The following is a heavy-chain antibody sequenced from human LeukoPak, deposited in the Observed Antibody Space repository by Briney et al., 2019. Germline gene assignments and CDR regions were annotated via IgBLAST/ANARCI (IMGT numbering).Heavy chain of an antibody. CDR1: GGTFNSYA. J-gene: IGHJ5*02. CDR2: IIPIFGTA. D-gene: IGHD3-9*01. CDR3: ARDPVHYDILTGYYFSEANWFDP. V-gene: IGHV1-69*06. Sequence: RASVKVSCKASGGTFNSYAISRVRQAPGQGLEWMGGIIPIFGTANYAQKFQGRVTITADKSTSTAYMELSSLRSEDTAVYYCARDPVHYDILTGYYFSEANWFDPWGQGTLVTVSS.